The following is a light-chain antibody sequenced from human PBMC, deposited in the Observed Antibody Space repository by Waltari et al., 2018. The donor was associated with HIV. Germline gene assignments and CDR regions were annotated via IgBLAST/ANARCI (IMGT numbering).Light chain of an antibody. CDR1: QDIKNY. V-gene: IGKV1-33*01. Sequence: DIQMTQSPSSLSASVADRVTITCQASQDIKNYLNWYQQKPNRDPKLLIYDASNLGTGVPSRFTGSGSGTDFTVTVTSLQPEDIATYYCQQYDTVPPTFGQGTKLEI. J-gene: IGKJ2*01. CDR2: DAS. CDR3: QQYDTVPPT.